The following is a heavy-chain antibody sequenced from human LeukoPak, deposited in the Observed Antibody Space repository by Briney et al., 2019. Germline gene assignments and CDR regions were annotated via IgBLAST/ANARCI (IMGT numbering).Heavy chain of an antibody. J-gene: IGHJ4*02. CDR1: GFTFSDYY. V-gene: IGHV3-11*06. CDR3: ARDRLYSSSWYSGRVFDY. CDR2: ISSSSSYT. Sequence: GGSLRLSCAASGFTFSDYYMSWIRQAPGKGLEWVSYISSSSSYTNYADSVKGRFTISRDNAKNSLYLQMNSLRAEDTAVYYCARDRLYSSSWYSGRVFDYWGQGTLVTVSS. D-gene: IGHD6-13*01.